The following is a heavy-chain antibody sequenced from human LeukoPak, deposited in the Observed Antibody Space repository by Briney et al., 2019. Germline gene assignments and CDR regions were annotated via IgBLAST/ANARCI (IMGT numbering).Heavy chain of an antibody. CDR1: GFTFSSYA. V-gene: IGHV3-30*04. D-gene: IGHD3-10*01. CDR3: ARGTGLFLWFEELFSAFDI. J-gene: IGHJ3*02. Sequence: GGSLSLSCAASGFTFSSYAMHWVRQAAGKGLEWVAVISYDGSNKYYADSVEGRFTIARDNSKNTLYLQMNSLRAEDTAVYDCARGTGLFLWFEELFSAFDIWGQGTMVTVSS. CDR2: ISYDGSNK.